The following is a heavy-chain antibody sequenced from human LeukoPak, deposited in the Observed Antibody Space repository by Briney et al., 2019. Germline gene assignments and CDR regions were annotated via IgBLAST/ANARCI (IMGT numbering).Heavy chain of an antibody. J-gene: IGHJ2*01. V-gene: IGHV4-59*12. CDR2: IYYSGST. CDR1: GGSISSYY. D-gene: IGHD6-19*01. Sequence: SSETLSLTCTVSGGSISSYYWSWIRQLPGKGLEWIGYIYYSGSTNYNPSLKSRVTISVDTSKNQFSLKLSSVTAADTAVYYCAAVAAKIWYFDLWGRGTLVTVSS. CDR3: AAVAAKIWYFDL.